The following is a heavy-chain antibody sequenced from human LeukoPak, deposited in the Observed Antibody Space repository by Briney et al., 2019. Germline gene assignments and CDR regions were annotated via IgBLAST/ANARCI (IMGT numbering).Heavy chain of an antibody. D-gene: IGHD2-15*01. V-gene: IGHV4-39*07. CDR3: ATNSIGYCSGGSCYQVSDY. CDR1: GGSISSSSYY. CDR2: IYYSGST. J-gene: IGHJ4*02. Sequence: PSETLSLTCTVSGGSISSSSYYWGWIRQPPGKGLEWIGSIYYSGSTNYNPSLKSRVTISVDKSKKQFSLKLSSVTAADTAVYYCATNSIGYCSGGSCYQVSDYWGQGTLVTVSS.